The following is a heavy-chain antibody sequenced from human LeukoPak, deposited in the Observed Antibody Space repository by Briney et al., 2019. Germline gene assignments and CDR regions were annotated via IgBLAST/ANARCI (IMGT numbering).Heavy chain of an antibody. J-gene: IGHJ3*02. V-gene: IGHV3-48*03. CDR3: ATDYDILIDDAFDI. Sequence: GGSLRLSCVGSGFIFNIYEMNWVRQAPGKGLEWVSYISSRGSSIYYADSVKGRFIISRDNAKNSLYLQMNNLRAEDTAVYYCATDYDILIDDAFDIWGQGTMVTVSS. D-gene: IGHD3-9*01. CDR1: GFIFNIYE. CDR2: ISSRGSSI.